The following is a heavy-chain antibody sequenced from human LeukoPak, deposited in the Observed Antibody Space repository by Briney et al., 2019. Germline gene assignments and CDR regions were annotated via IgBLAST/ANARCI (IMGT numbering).Heavy chain of an antibody. J-gene: IGHJ3*02. Sequence: SSQTLSLTCTVSGGSISSGGYYWSWIRQPPGKGLEWIGYIYHSGSTYYNPSLKSRVTISVDRSKNQFSLKLSSVTAADTAVYYCARNSGIWAFDIWGQGTMVTVSS. CDR3: ARNSGIWAFDI. CDR2: IYHSGST. D-gene: IGHD3-10*01. CDR1: GGSISSGGYY. V-gene: IGHV4-30-2*01.